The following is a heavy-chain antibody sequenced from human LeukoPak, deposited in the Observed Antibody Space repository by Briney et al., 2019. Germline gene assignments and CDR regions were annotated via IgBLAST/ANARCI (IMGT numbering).Heavy chain of an antibody. CDR2: INHSGST. CDR1: GGSFSGYY. Sequence: SETLSLTCAVYGGSFSGYYWSWIRQPPGKGLEWIGEINHSGSTNYNPSLKSRVTTSVDTSKNQFSLKLSSVTAADTAVYYCASSKQWLVIDYWGQGTLVTVSS. D-gene: IGHD6-19*01. V-gene: IGHV4-34*01. J-gene: IGHJ4*02. CDR3: ASSKQWLVIDY.